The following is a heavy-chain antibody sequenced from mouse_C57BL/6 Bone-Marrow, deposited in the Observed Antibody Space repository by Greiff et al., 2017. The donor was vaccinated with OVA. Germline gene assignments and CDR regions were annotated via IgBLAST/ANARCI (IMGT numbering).Heavy chain of an antibody. CDR1: GFTFSDYY. V-gene: IGHV5-16*01. Sequence: EVHLVESEGGLVQPGSSMKLSCTASGFTFSDYYMAWVRQVPEKGLEWVANINYDGSSTYYLDSLKSRFIISRDNAKNILYLQISSLKSEDTATYYCARSYYYGSSYGWYFDVWGTGTTVTVSS. CDR2: INYDGSST. CDR3: ARSYYYGSSYGWYFDV. D-gene: IGHD1-1*01. J-gene: IGHJ1*03.